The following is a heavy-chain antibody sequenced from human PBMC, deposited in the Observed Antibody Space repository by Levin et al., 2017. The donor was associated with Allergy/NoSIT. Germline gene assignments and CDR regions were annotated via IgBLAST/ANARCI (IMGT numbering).Heavy chain of an antibody. CDR2: IYHGGNT. V-gene: IGHV4-4*02. D-gene: IGHD5-18*01. CDR1: GVSITSTKW. CDR3: ARAGGGSTAMDFDY. Sequence: SETLSLTCAVSGVSITSTKWWSWVRQPPGKGLEWIGEIYHGGNTDYNPSLKSRVTISLDKSKNQFSLKLSSVTAADTAVYYCARAGGGSTAMDFDYWGQGILVTVSS. J-gene: IGHJ4*02.